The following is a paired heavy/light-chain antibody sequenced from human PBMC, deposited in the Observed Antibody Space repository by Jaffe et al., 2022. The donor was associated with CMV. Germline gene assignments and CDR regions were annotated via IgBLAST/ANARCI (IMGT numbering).Heavy chain of an antibody. V-gene: IGHV3-11*01. J-gene: IGHJ6*02. Sequence: QVQLVESGGGLVKPGGSLRLSCAASGFTFSDYYMSWIRQAPGKGLEWVSYISSSGSTIYYADSVKGRFTISRDNAKNSLYLQMNSLRAEDTAVYYCARFSKSTYYYYGMDVWGQGTTVTVSS. CDR3: ARFSKSTYYYYGMDV. CDR1: GFTFSDYY. CDR2: ISSSGSTI.
Light chain of an antibody. CDR3: QQYGSSSPLT. CDR2: GAS. Sequence: EIVLTQSPGTLSLSPGERATLSCRASQSVSSSYLAWYQQKPGQAPRLLIYGASSRATGIPDRFSGSGSGTDFTLTISRLEPEDFAVYYCQQYGSSSPLTFGGGTKVEIK. V-gene: IGKV3-20*01. J-gene: IGKJ4*01. CDR1: QSVSSSY.